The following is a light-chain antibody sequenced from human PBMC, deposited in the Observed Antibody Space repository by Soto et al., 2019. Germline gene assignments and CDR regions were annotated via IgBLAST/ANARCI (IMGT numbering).Light chain of an antibody. CDR3: QQYNNWWT. CDR2: GAS. CDR1: QSVSSN. Sequence: EIVMTQCPATVSVSPGERATLSCRASQSVSSNLAWYQKKPGQAPRLLIYGASTRATGIPTRFSGSGSGTEFTLTISSLQSEDFAVYYCQQYNNWWTFGQGTRVEIK. V-gene: IGKV3-15*01. J-gene: IGKJ1*01.